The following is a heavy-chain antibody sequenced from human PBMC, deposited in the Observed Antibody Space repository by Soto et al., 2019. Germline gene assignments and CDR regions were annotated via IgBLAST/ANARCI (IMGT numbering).Heavy chain of an antibody. CDR3: ARGGPKRGYSGYYHPNWFDP. J-gene: IGHJ5*02. CDR1: GGSISSGGYS. Sequence: SETLSLTCAVSGGSISSGGYSWSWIRQPPGKGLEWIGYIYHSGSTYYNPSLKSRVTISVDRSKNQFSLKLSSVTAADTAVYYCARGGPKRGYSGYYHPNWFDPWGQGTLVTVSS. V-gene: IGHV4-30-2*01. D-gene: IGHD5-12*01. CDR2: IYHSGST.